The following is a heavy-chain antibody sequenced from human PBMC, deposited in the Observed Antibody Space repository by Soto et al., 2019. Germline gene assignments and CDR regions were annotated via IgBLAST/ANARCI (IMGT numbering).Heavy chain of an antibody. D-gene: IGHD3-22*01. CDR3: ARGYHYYDSSGYYPAYYYYGMDV. CDR1: GYTFTSYG. V-gene: IGHV1-18*01. CDR2: ISAYNGNT. Sequence: ASLKVSCKASGYTFTSYGISWVRQAPGQGLEWMGWISAYNGNTNYAQKLQGRVSMTTDKSTSTAYMELSSLRSEDTAVYYCARGYHYYDSSGYYPAYYYYGMDVWGQGTTVTVSS. J-gene: IGHJ6*02.